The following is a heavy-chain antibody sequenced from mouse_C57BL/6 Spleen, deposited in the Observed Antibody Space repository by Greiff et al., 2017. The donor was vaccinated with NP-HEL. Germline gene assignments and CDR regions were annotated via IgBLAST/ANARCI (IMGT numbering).Heavy chain of an antibody. CDR2: IYPGSGST. V-gene: IGHV1-55*01. Sequence: VQLQQPGAELVKPGASVKMSCKASGYTFTSYWITWVKQRPGQGLEWIGDIYPGSGSTNYNEKFKSKATLTVDTSSSTAYMQLSSLTSEDSAVYYCARPNYYGSSTWFAYWGQGTLVTVSA. CDR1: GYTFTSYW. CDR3: ARPNYYGSSTWFAY. J-gene: IGHJ3*01. D-gene: IGHD1-1*01.